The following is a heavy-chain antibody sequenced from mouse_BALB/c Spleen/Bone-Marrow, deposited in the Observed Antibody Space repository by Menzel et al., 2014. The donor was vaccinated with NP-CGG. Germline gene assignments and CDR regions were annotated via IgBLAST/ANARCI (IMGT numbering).Heavy chain of an antibody. Sequence: VKLMESGAALVKPGASVKLSCKASGYTFTSYYMYWVKQRPGQGLEWIGEINPSNGGTNFNEKLKSKATLTVDKSSSTAYMQLSSLTSEDSAVYYCTRGRRDAMDYWGQGTSVTVSS. CDR2: INPSNGGT. V-gene: IGHV1S81*02. CDR3: TRGRRDAMDY. J-gene: IGHJ4*01. CDR1: GYTFTSYY.